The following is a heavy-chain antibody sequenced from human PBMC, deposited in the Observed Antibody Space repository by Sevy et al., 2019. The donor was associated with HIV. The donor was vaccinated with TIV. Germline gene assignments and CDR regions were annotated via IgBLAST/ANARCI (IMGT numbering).Heavy chain of an antibody. Sequence: ASVKVSCKTSGGTLSRYAISWVRQVPGQGLEWMGGIVPVFVTPNYAQKFQGRVNITADESTNTAYMELTSLRSEDTAVYYCARGTSGYDFGDYYYYMDVWGKGTTVTVSS. CDR1: GGTLSRYA. J-gene: IGHJ6*03. CDR3: ARGTSGYDFGDYYYYMDV. D-gene: IGHD5-12*01. CDR2: IVPVFVTP. V-gene: IGHV1-69*13.